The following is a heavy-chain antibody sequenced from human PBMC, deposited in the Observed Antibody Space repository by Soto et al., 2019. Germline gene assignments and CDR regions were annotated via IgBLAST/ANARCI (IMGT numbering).Heavy chain of an antibody. CDR2: IYYNGNT. CDR3: ARGGWSVDS. CDR1: GGSMSSLY. J-gene: IGHJ5*01. D-gene: IGHD6-19*01. V-gene: IGHV4-59*11. Sequence: PSETLSLTCTVSGGSMSSLYWSWIRQPPGKGLEWVGYIYYNGNTDYNPSLKSRVTMSVDTSKNQFSLKLTSVTAADTAVYFCARGGWSVDSWGRGIPVTVSS.